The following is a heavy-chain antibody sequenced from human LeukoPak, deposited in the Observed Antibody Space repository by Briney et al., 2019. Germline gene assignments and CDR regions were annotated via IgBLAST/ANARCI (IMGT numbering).Heavy chain of an antibody. CDR2: IIPILGIA. CDR1: GGTFSSYA. J-gene: IGHJ4*02. V-gene: IGHV1-69*04. Sequence: ASVKVSCKASGGTFSSYAISWVRQAPGQGLEWMGRIIPILGIANYAQKFQGRVTITADKSTSTAYMELSRLRSEDTAVYYCARERGYSGYDHFDYWGQGTLVTVSS. D-gene: IGHD5-12*01. CDR3: ARERGYSGYDHFDY.